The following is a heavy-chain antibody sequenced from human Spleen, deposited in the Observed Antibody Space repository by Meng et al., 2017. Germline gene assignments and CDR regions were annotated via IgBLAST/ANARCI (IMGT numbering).Heavy chain of an antibody. D-gene: IGHD1-26*01. Sequence: DVELVGSGGGLVQPGGSLRLSCAASGFTFSNYWMSWVRQAPGKGLEWVANIKQDGSDKYYVDSVKGRFTISRDNAKNSVYLQMNSLRAEDTAVYYCARDKVVGDTRFDPWGQGTLVTVSS. CDR3: ARDKVVGDTRFDP. CDR2: IKQDGSDK. J-gene: IGHJ5*02. V-gene: IGHV3-7*01. CDR1: GFTFSNYW.